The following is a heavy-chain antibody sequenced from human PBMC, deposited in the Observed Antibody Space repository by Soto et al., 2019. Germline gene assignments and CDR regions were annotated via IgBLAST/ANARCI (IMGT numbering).Heavy chain of an antibody. Sequence: SVKVSCKASGGTFSSYAISWVRQAPGQGLEWMGGIIPIFGTANYAQKFQGRVTITADKSTSTAYMELSSLRSEDTAVYCCARGIKDWGRSLPSRYYYYGMDVWGQGTTVTVSS. J-gene: IGHJ6*02. CDR3: ARGIKDWGRSLPSRYYYYGMDV. CDR2: IIPIFGTA. CDR1: GGTFSSYA. V-gene: IGHV1-69*06. D-gene: IGHD7-27*01.